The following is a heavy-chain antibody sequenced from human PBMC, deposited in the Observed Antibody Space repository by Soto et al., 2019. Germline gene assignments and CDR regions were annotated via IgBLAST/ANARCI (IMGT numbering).Heavy chain of an antibody. V-gene: IGHV3-9*01. CDR2: ISWNSGSI. J-gene: IGHJ5*02. D-gene: IGHD3-10*01. Sequence: GGSLRLSCAAYRFTFDDYAMHWVRQAPGKGLEWVSGISWNSGSIGYADSVKGRFTISRDNAKNSLYLQMNSLRAEDTALYYCAKAMVRGVIYNWFDPWGQGTLVTVSS. CDR3: AKAMVRGVIYNWFDP. CDR1: RFTFDDYA.